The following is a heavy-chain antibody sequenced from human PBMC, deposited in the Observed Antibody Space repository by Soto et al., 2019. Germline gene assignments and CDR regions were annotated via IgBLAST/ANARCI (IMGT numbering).Heavy chain of an antibody. Sequence: ASVKVSCKASGFTFTSSAVQWVRQARGQRLEWIGWIVVGSGNTNYAQKFQERVTITRDMSTSTAYMELSSLRSEDTAVYYCAADSGGYYYDSSGFNYWGQGTLVTVS. CDR3: AADSGGYYYDSSGFNY. D-gene: IGHD3-22*01. CDR2: IVVGSGNT. CDR1: GFTFTSSA. J-gene: IGHJ4*02. V-gene: IGHV1-58*01.